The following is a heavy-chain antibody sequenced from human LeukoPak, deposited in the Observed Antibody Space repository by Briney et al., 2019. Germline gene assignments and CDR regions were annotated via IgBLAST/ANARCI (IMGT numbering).Heavy chain of an antibody. J-gene: IGHJ4*02. CDR3: SRRSGVLDSRDSRYYFDH. CDR2: IYYSGST. V-gene: IGHV4-59*11. Sequence: SETLSLTCIISGGSISSHYWSWIRQPPGKAREYIGYIYYSGSTDYNPSLKSRVTISLDASKNQFSLNLTSVTAADTAVYYCSRRSGVLDSRDSRYYFDHWGQGTLVSVST. CDR1: GGSISSHY. D-gene: IGHD3-22*01.